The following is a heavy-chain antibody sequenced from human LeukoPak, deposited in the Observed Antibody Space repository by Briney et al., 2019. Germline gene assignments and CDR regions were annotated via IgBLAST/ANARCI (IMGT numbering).Heavy chain of an antibody. Sequence: SETLSLTCGVSGGAITNYYWNWIRQAPGKGLEWLGYIYYTGSTTYNPSVKSRITISLDTSKKQISLKLRSVTAADTAVYYCARPSYGSGSHGDWYFDLWGRGTLVTVSS. J-gene: IGHJ2*01. CDR2: IYYTGST. CDR3: ARPSYGSGSHGDWYFDL. V-gene: IGHV4-59*01. D-gene: IGHD3-10*01. CDR1: GGAITNYY.